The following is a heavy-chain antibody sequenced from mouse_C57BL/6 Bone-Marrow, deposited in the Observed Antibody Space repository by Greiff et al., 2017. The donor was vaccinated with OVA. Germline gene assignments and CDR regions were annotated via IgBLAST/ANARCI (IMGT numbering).Heavy chain of an antibody. CDR1: GFTFSSYA. D-gene: IGHD1-1*01. V-gene: IGHV5-4*03. CDR2: ISDGGSYT. Sequence: EVKLVESGGGLVKPGGSLKLSCAASGFTFSSYAMSWVRQTPEKRLEWVATISDGGSYTYYPDNVKGRFTISRDNAKNNLYLQMSHLKSEDTAMYYCARLFLRFDYWGQGTTLTVSS. CDR3: ARLFLRFDY. J-gene: IGHJ2*01.